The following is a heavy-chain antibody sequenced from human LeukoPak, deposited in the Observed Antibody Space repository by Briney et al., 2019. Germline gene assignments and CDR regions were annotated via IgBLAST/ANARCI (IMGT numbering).Heavy chain of an antibody. D-gene: IGHD2-15*01. V-gene: IGHV3-30-3*01. CDR3: ARDRVVAAYDAFDI. CDR1: GFTFSSYA. Sequence: GGSLRLSCAASGFTFSSYAMHWVRQAPGKGLEWVAVISYDGSNKYYADSVKGRFTISRDNSKNTLYLQMNSLRAEDTAVYYCARDRVVAAYDAFDIWGRGTMVTVSS. J-gene: IGHJ3*02. CDR2: ISYDGSNK.